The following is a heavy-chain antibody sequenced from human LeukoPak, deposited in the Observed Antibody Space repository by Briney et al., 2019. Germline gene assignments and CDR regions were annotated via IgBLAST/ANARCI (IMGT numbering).Heavy chain of an antibody. Sequence: GALRLSCVASGFAFSSYWMNWVRQAPGKGLEWVGFIRSKAYGGTTEYAASVKGRFTISRDDSKSIAYLQMNSLKTEDTAVYYCTRDQDYGGNGGLDYWGQGTLVTVSS. CDR3: TRDQDYGGNGGLDY. D-gene: IGHD4-23*01. CDR1: GFAFSSYW. CDR2: IRSKAYGGTT. V-gene: IGHV3-49*04. J-gene: IGHJ4*02.